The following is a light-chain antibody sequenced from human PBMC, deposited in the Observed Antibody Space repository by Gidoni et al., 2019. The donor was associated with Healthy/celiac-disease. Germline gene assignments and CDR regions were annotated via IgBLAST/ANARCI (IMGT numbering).Light chain of an antibody. CDR1: QSISSY. V-gene: IGKV1-39*01. CDR2: AAS. CDR3: QQSYSTFSGYT. J-gene: IGKJ2*01. Sequence: DIQMTQSPSSLSASVGDRVTITCRASQSISSYLNWYQQKPGKAPKLLIYAASSLQSGVPSRFSGSGSGTDFTLTISSLQPEDFATYYGQQSYSTFSGYTFGQGTKLEIK.